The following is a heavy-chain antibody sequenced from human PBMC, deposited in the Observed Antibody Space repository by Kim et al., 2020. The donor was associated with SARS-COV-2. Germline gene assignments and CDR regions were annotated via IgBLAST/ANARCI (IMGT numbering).Heavy chain of an antibody. CDR1: GYTFTSYD. Sequence: ASVKVSCKASGYTFTSYDINWVRQATGQGLEWMGWINPNNGNTGYAQKFQGRVTMTRNTSISTAYMELSSLRSEDTAVYYCARGLDYSGSGSYYNEEYYFDYWGQGTLVTVSS. CDR2: INPNNGNT. V-gene: IGHV1-8*01. J-gene: IGHJ4*02. CDR3: ARGLDYSGSGSYYNEEYYFDY. D-gene: IGHD3-10*01.